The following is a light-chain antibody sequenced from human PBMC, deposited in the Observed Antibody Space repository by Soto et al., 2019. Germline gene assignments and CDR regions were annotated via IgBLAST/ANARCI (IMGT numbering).Light chain of an antibody. CDR1: QSVSSSY. CDR2: GGS. V-gene: IGKV3-20*01. Sequence: EIVLTQSQGTLSLCPGERATLSCRASQSVSSSYLAWYQQKPGQAPRLLIYGGSSRATGIADRFSGSGSWTDFTITISILEPEDFTVYYCQQFGSSPLFTFGPGTKVHVK. CDR3: QQFGSSPLFT. J-gene: IGKJ3*01.